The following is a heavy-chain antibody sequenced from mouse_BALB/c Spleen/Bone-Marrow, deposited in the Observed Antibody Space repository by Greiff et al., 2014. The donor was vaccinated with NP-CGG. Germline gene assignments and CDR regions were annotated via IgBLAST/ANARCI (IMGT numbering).Heavy chain of an antibody. D-gene: IGHD1-1*01. CDR3: ARNYGSSYWYFDV. J-gene: IGHJ1*01. Sequence: EVQLQQSGPELVEPGASVKMSCKASGYTFTSYVMHWVKQKPGQGLEWIGYFNPYNDGTKYNEKFKGKATLTSDKSSSTAYMELSSLTSEDSAVYYCARNYGSSYWYFDVWGAGTTVTVSS. CDR1: GYTFTSYV. V-gene: IGHV1-14*01. CDR2: FNPYNDGT.